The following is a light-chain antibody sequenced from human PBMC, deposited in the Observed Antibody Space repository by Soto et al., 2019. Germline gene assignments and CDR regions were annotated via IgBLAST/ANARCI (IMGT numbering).Light chain of an antibody. Sequence: IQMTQSPSSLSASTGDRVTITCRASHGISSYLAWYQQKPGKAPKLLIYAASTLQSGVPSRFSGSGSGTEFTLTISSLQPEDFATYYCQQTLSFPPTFGQGTKVDIK. J-gene: IGKJ1*01. CDR2: AAS. CDR1: HGISSY. CDR3: QQTLSFPPT. V-gene: IGKV1-8*01.